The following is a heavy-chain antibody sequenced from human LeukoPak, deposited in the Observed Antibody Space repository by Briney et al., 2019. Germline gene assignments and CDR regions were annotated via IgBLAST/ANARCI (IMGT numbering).Heavy chain of an antibody. CDR2: ISYDGTT. D-gene: IGHD3-16*01. Sequence: EGSLRLSCAASGFTLSSSWMHWDRQAPGEGLAWVSRISYDGTTNYADSVKGRFTVFRDNSKNTLYLQMNSLGVDDTAVYYCVRDPGGGGARGHNWFDLWGLGTLVTVSS. V-gene: IGHV3-74*01. CDR1: GFTLSSSW. J-gene: IGHJ5*02. CDR3: VRDPGGGGARGHNWFDL.